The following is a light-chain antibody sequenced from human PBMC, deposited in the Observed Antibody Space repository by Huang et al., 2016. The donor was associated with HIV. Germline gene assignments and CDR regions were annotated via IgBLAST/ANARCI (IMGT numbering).Light chain of an antibody. CDR3: QQSYSTPLT. CDR1: QRISSY. CDR2: AAS. J-gene: IGKJ4*01. Sequence: DIQMTQSPSSLSVSVGDRVTITCRASQRISSYLNWYQQKPGKAPKLLIYAASSLQSGVPSRFSGSGSGTDFTLTISSLQPEDFATYYCQQSYSTPLTFGGGTKVEIK. V-gene: IGKV1-39*01.